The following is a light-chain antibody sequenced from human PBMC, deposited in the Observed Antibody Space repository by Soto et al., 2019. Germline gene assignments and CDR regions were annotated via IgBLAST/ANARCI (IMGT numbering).Light chain of an antibody. CDR2: STD. J-gene: IGLJ3*02. V-gene: IGLV8-61*01. CDR1: SGSVSTSYY. Sequence: QTVVTQESSFSVSPGGTVTLTCGLSSGSVSTSYYPGWFQQTPGQAPRTLIYSTDTRSSGVPDRFSGSILGNRAALTITGAQADDESDYYCVLFMGGAIPGVFGGGTQLTVL. CDR3: VLFMGGAIPGV.